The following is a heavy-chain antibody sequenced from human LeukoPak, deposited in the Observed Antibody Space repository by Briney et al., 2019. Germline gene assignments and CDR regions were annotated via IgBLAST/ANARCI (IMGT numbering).Heavy chain of an antibody. J-gene: IGHJ4*02. D-gene: IGHD6-19*01. CDR1: GFTFSSYA. CDR2: ISYDGSNK. Sequence: PGGSLRLSCAASGFTFSSYAMHWVRQAPGKGLEWVAVISYDGSNKYYADSVKGRFTISRDDSKNTLYLQMNSLKTEDTAVYYCTTVEWLAVVPLDYWGQGTLVTVAS. CDR3: TTVEWLAVVPLDY. V-gene: IGHV3-30-3*01.